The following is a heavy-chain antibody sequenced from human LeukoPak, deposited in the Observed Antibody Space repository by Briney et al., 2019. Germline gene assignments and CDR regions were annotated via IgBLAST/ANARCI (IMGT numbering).Heavy chain of an antibody. J-gene: IGHJ6*02. CDR3: ARGTFKDGLDV. D-gene: IGHD2/OR15-2a*01. CDR1: GGSISIFY. Sequence: SETLTLTCTVSGGSISIFYWSWIRQPAGKGLDWIGRIHSSGSIDHNPSLKSRVTLSVDTSKNQFSLKLTSVAAADTAVYYCARGTFKDGLDVWGQGTTVTVSS. V-gene: IGHV4-4*07. CDR2: IHSSGSI.